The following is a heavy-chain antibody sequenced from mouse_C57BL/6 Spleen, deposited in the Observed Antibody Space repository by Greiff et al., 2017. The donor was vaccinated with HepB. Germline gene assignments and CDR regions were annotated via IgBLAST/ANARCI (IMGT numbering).Heavy chain of an antibody. CDR2: IRNKANGYTT. CDR1: GFTFTDYY. D-gene: IGHD1-1*01. V-gene: IGHV7-3*01. Sequence: EVMLVESGGGLVQPGGSLSLSCAASGFTFTDYYMSWVRQPPGKALEWLGFIRNKANGYTTEYSASVKGRFTISRDNSQSILYLQMNALRVEDSATYYCARWRGSSSYWYFDVWGTGTTVTVSS. CDR3: ARWRGSSSYWYFDV. J-gene: IGHJ1*03.